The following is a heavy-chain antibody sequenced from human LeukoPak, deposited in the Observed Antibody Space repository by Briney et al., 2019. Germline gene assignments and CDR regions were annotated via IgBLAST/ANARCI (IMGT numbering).Heavy chain of an antibody. CDR3: ARVAAAANFDY. CDR1: GGSINSYY. D-gene: IGHD6-13*01. V-gene: IGHV4-59*01. J-gene: IGHJ4*02. CDR2: IYYNGST. Sequence: SETLSLTCTVSGGSINSYYCSWIRQPPGKGLEWIGFIYYNGSTNYNPSLKSRVTISVDTSKNQFSLKLSSVTAADTAVYYCARVAAAANFDYWGQGTLVTVSS.